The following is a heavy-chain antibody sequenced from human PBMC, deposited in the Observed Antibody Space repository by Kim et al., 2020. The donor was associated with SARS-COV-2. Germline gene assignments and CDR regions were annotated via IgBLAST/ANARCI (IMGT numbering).Heavy chain of an antibody. J-gene: IGHJ4*02. Sequence: SETLSLACTVSAGSISSSPYYWGWIRQPPGKGLEWIGSIFYSGTTYYNPSLKSRLTISVDTSKNQFSLKLTSVTAADTAVYYCARGLDYWGQGTLVTVSS. CDR1: AGSISSSPYY. V-gene: IGHV4-39*01. CDR3: ARGLDY. CDR2: IFYSGTT.